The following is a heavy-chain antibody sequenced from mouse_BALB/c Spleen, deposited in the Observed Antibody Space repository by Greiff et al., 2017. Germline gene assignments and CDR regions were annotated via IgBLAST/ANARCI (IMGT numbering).Heavy chain of an antibody. J-gene: IGHJ4*01. CDR1: GYTFTSYV. CDR3: ASGGSSLYAMDY. Sequence: EVKVVESGPELVKPGASVKMSCKASGYTFTSYVMHWVKQKPGQGLEWIGYINPYNDGTKYNEKFKGKATLTSDKSSSTAYMELSSLTSEDSAVYYCASGGSSLYAMDYWGQGTSVTVSS. V-gene: IGHV1-14*01. CDR2: INPYNDGT. D-gene: IGHD1-1*01.